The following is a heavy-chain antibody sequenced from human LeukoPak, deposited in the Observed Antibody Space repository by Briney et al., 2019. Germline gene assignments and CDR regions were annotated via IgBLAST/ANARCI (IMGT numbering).Heavy chain of an antibody. J-gene: IGHJ4*02. D-gene: IGHD3-16*02. CDR1: GCSISSYY. CDR2: IYYSGST. CDR3: ARYVWGSYPTFEDY. V-gene: IGHV4-59*01. Sequence: SETLSLTCTVSGCSISSYYWSWIRQPPGKGLEWIGYIYYSGSTHYNPSLKSRVTISVDTSKNQFSLKLSSVTAADTAVYYCARYVWGSYPTFEDYWGQGTLVTVSS.